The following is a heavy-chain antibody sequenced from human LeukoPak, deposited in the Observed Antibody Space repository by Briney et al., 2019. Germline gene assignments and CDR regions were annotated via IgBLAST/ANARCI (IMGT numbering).Heavy chain of an antibody. CDR3: ARGNLRFGESYYYYYGMDV. Sequence: SVKVSCKASGGTFSSYAISWVRQAPGQGLEWMGGIIPIFGTANYAQKFQGRVTITADESTSTAYMGLSSLRSEDTAVYYCARGNLRFGESYYYYYGMDVWGQGTTVTVSS. CDR1: GGTFSSYA. J-gene: IGHJ6*02. CDR2: IIPIFGTA. D-gene: IGHD3-10*01. V-gene: IGHV1-69*13.